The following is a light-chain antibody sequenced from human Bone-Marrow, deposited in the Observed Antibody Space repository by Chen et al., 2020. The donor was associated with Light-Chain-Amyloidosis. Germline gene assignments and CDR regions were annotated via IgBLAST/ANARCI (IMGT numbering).Light chain of an antibody. V-gene: IGKV3-20*01. Sequence: MVMTHSPVTLSVSPGDRATLSCRASQSISGSLAWYQQKPGQAPRLLIYGASSRATGIPDRFSGSGSGTDFTLTISRLEPEDFAVYYCQQYGSSPPYTFGQGTKLEIK. J-gene: IGKJ2*01. CDR3: QQYGSSPPYT. CDR2: GAS. CDR1: QSISGS.